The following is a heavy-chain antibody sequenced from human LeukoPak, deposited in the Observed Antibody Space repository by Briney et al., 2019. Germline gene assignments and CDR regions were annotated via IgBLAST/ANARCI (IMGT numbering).Heavy chain of an antibody. J-gene: IGHJ6*03. CDR2: IKQDGSEK. V-gene: IGHV3-7*01. CDR3: ARDAQYYDFWSGYYDYYYYYMDV. D-gene: IGHD3-3*01. CDR1: GFTFSSYW. Sequence: GGSLRLSCAASGFTFSSYWMSWVRQAPGKGLEWVANIKQDGSEKYYVDSVKGRFTISRDNAKNSLYLQMNSLRAEDTAVYYCARDAQYYDFWSGYYDYYYYYMDVWGKGTTVTVSS.